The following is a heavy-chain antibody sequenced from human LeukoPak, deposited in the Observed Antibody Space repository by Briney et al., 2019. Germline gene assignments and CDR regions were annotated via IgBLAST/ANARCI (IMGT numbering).Heavy chain of an antibody. CDR3: ARAGSSGWYELCLD. V-gene: IGHV1-18*01. Sequence: ASVKVSCKSSGYTFTTYGISWMRQAPGQSLEWMGWISPYNSNTKYAQKLQGRVTMTTDTSTNTAYMEVRSLRSDDTAVYYCARAGSSGWYELCLDWGQGTLVTVSS. CDR1: GYTFTTYG. D-gene: IGHD6-19*01. J-gene: IGHJ4*02. CDR2: ISPYNSNT.